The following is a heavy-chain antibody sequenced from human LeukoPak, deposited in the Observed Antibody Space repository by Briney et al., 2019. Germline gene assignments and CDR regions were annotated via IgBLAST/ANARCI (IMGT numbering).Heavy chain of an antibody. D-gene: IGHD3-10*01. V-gene: IGHV3-30*02. CDR3: AKDRANAWSSDY. J-gene: IGHJ4*02. CDR2: STYDEGDK. Sequence: GGSLRLSCAASGFTFSSYAMYWVRQAPGKGLEWVAFSTYDEGDKYYADSVKGRFTISRDNSKNTLYLQMYSLRAEDTAVYYCAKDRANAWSSDYWGQGTLVTVSS. CDR1: GFTFSSYA.